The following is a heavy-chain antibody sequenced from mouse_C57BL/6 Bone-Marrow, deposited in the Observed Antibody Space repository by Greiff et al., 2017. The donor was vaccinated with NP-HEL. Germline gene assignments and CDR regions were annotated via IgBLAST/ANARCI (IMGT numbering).Heavy chain of an antibody. CDR2: IHPNSGST. CDR3: ASYYGSSYVRLYYAMDY. J-gene: IGHJ4*01. CDR1: GYTFTSYW. V-gene: IGHV1-64*01. Sequence: VQLQQPGAELVKPGASVKLSCKASGYTFTSYWMHWVKQRPGQGLEWIGMIHPNSGSTNYNEKFKSKATLTVDKSSSTAYMQLSSLTSEDSAVYYCASYYGSSYVRLYYAMDYWGQGTSVTVSS. D-gene: IGHD1-1*01.